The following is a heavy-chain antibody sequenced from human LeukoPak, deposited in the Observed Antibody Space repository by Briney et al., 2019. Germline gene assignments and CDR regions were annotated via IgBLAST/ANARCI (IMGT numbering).Heavy chain of an antibody. J-gene: IGHJ2*01. V-gene: IGHV3-30*04. Sequence: PGGSPRLSCAVSGFTFSSFPFHWVRQAPGKGLEWVAAISTDGSYKYHGDSVKGRFTISRDNPMNTLYLQMNGLRPDDTAVYYCARSLIPGRWYFDLWGRGTLVTVSS. CDR1: GFTFSSFP. CDR2: ISTDGSYK. CDR3: ARSLIPGRWYFDL. D-gene: IGHD3-16*01.